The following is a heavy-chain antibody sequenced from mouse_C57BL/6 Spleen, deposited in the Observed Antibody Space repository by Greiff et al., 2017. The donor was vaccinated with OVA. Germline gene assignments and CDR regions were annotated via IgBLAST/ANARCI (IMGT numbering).Heavy chain of an antibody. CDR1: GYAFSSSW. J-gene: IGHJ2*01. V-gene: IGHV1-82*01. CDR2: IYPGDGDT. D-gene: IGHD1-1*01. CDR3: ARDGSSSYYFDY. Sequence: VQVVESGPELVKPGASVKISCKASGYAFSSSWMNWVKQRPGKGLEWIGRIYPGDGDTNYNGKFKGKATLTADKSSSTAYMQLSSLTSEDSAVYFCARDGSSSYYFDYWGQGTTLTVSS.